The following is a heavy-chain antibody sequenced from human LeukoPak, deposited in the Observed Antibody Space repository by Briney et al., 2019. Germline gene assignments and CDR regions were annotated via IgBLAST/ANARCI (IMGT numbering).Heavy chain of an antibody. Sequence: SGPALVKPTQTLTLTCTFSGFSLSTSGMCVSWIRQPPGKALEWLARIDWDDDKYYSTSLKTRLTISKETSKNQVVLTMTNMDPVDTATYYCARILLTRYYYYMDVWGKGTTVTISS. D-gene: IGHD2-15*01. CDR3: ARILLTRYYYYMDV. CDR1: GFSLSTSGMC. V-gene: IGHV2-70*11. CDR2: IDWDDDK. J-gene: IGHJ6*03.